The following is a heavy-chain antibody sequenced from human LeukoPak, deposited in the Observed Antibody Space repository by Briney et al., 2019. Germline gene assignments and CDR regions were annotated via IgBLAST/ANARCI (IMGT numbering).Heavy chain of an antibody. J-gene: IGHJ4*02. V-gene: IGHV4-61*01. CDR1: GGSISSISSNY. Sequence: PSATLYLTCSVSGGSISSISSNYWSWIRQPPGKGLEWIGPIYSSGTTNYNPSIKSRVTISLDTSKNQFSLKLSSVTAADTAVYYCASSDSTGWPREIGNWGQGTIVSVSS. CDR2: IYSSGTT. D-gene: IGHD6-19*01. CDR3: ASSDSTGWPREIGN.